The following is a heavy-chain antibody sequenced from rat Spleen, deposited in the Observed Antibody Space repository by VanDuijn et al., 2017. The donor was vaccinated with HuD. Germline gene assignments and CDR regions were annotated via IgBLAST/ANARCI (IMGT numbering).Heavy chain of an antibody. V-gene: IGHV5-62*01. CDR2: ISRSSGT. J-gene: IGHJ2*01. CDR1: GFTFSSHG. CDR3: VSGQPSGNY. Sequence: AVQLVESGGGLVQPGKSLKLSCSASGFTFSSHGMHWIRQAPGKGLNWVAYISRSSGTVYADAVKERFTISRDNAKNTLYLQLNSLKSEDTAIYYCVSGQPSGNYWGQGVMVTVSS. D-gene: IGHD3-4*01.